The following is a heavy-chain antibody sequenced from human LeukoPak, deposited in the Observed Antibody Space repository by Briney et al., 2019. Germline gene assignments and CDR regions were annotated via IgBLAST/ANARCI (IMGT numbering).Heavy chain of an antibody. J-gene: IGHJ4*02. Sequence: ASVKVSCKASGYTFTSYYMHWVRQAPGQGLEWMGIINPSGGSTSYAQKFQGRVTITADESTSTAYMELSSLRSEDTAVYYCARGSRIAAAGTHFDYWGQGTLVTVSS. CDR1: GYTFTSYY. D-gene: IGHD6-13*01. V-gene: IGHV1-46*01. CDR3: ARGSRIAAAGTHFDY. CDR2: INPSGGST.